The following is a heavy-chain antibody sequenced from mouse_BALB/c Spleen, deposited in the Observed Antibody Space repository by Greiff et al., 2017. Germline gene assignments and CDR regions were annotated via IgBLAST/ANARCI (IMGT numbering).Heavy chain of an antibody. CDR1: GFTFSSFG. V-gene: IGHV5-17*02. CDR3: ARGNYYFDY. Sequence: EVKLVESGGGLVQPGGSRKLSCAASGFTFSSFGMHWVRQAPEKGLEWVAYISSGSSTIYYADTVKGRFTISRDNPKNTLFLQMTSLRSEDTAMYYCARGNYYFDYWGQGTTLTVSS. D-gene: IGHD2-1*01. J-gene: IGHJ2*01. CDR2: ISSGSSTI.